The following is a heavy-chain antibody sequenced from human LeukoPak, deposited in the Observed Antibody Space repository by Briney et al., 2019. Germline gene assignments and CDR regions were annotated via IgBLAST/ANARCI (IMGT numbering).Heavy chain of an antibody. Sequence: PGGSLRLSCAASGFTFSSYSMNWVRQAPGKGLEWVSYISSSSSTIYYADSVKGRFTISRDNAKNSLYLQMNSLRAEDTAVYYCAKVPGSGSYYKSNWFDPWGQGTLVTVSS. CDR3: AKVPGSGSYYKSNWFDP. CDR1: GFTFSSYS. D-gene: IGHD3-10*01. CDR2: ISSSSSTI. V-gene: IGHV3-48*04. J-gene: IGHJ5*02.